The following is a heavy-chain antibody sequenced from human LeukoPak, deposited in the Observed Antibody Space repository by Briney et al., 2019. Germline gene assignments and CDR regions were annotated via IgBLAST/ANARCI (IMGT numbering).Heavy chain of an antibody. CDR1: GYTFSNYY. V-gene: IGHV1-2*06. CDR2: INPNTGGA. CDR3: AITYSNNASDV. J-gene: IGHJ3*01. Sequence: ASVKVSCKTSGYTFSNYYIHWLRQAPGQGLEWMGRINPNTGGANYAQNFQGRVTMTRDTSTSTAYMDLSRLTSDDTAIYYCAITYSNNASDVWGQGTVVTVSS. D-gene: IGHD2-15*01.